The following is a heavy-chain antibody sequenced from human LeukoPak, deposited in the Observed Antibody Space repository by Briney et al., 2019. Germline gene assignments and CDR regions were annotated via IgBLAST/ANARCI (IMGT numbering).Heavy chain of an antibody. V-gene: IGHV6-1*01. D-gene: IGHD2-15*01. CDR1: GDRVSSNSAA. J-gene: IGHJ4*02. CDR2: TYYRSKWYN. CDR3: ARDQGYCSAGSCYHFDC. Sequence: SPTLSLTCAISGDRVSSNSAAWNWIRQSPSRGLEWLGSTYYRSKWYNDYAVSVKSRITLNPDTSKNQSSLQLNSVTPEDTAVYYCARDQGYCSAGSCYHFDCWGQGTLVTVSS.